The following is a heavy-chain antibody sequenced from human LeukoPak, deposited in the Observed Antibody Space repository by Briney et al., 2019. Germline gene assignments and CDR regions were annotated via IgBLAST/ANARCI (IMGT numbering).Heavy chain of an antibody. J-gene: IGHJ3*02. CDR2: ISWNSGSI. CDR1: GFTFDDYA. V-gene: IGHV3-9*01. CDR3: AKGSWNQQPQFDI. D-gene: IGHD1-14*01. Sequence: PPGGSLRLSCAASGFTFDDYAMHWVRQAPGKGLEWVSGISWNSGSIGYADSVKGRFTISRDNAKNSLYLQMNSLRAEDTALYYSAKGSWNQQPQFDICGQGTMVTVSS.